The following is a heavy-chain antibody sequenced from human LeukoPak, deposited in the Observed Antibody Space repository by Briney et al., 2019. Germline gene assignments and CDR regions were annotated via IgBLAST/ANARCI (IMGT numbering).Heavy chain of an antibody. CDR2: ISSSSYI. CDR3: ARGEEKATITALDS. J-gene: IGHJ4*02. D-gene: IGHD5-24*01. V-gene: IGHV3-69-1*02. CDR1: GLTFSNYD. Sequence: GGSLRLSCAASGLTFSNYDMHWVRQAPGKGLEWVSAISSSSYIYYADSIKGRFTISRDNAENSLYLQMNSLRAVDTAVYFCARGEEKATITALDSWGQGTLVTVSS.